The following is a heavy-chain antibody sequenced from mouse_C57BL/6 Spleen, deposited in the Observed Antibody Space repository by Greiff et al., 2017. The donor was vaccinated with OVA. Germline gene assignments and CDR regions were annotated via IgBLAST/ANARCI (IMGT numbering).Heavy chain of an antibody. CDR3: ASYDYEGMYY. CDR2: ISSGSGTI. D-gene: IGHD2-4*01. J-gene: IGHJ4*01. CDR1: GFTFSDYG. Sequence: EVQRVESGAGLVKPGGSLKLSCAASGFTFSDYGMHWVRQAPEKGLEWVAYISSGSGTIYYADTVKGRFTISRDNAKNTLFLQMTSLRSEDTAMYYCASYDYEGMYYWGQGTSVTVSS. V-gene: IGHV5-17*01.